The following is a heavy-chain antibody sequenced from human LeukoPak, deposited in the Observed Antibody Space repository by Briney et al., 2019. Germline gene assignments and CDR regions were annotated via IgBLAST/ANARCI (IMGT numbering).Heavy chain of an antibody. CDR1: GFTFSSYA. CDR2: ISGSAGTT. J-gene: IGHJ4*02. CDR3: ARVLRSASGTYFDY. D-gene: IGHD3-10*01. V-gene: IGHV3-23*01. Sequence: PGGSLRLSCAASGFTFSSYAMSWVRQAPGKGLEWVSTISGSAGTTYYADSVKGRFTISRDNSKNTLYLQMNSLRAEDTALYYCARVLRSASGTYFDYWGQGTLVTVSS.